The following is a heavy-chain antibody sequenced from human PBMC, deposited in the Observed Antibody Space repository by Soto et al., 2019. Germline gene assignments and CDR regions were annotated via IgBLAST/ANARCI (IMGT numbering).Heavy chain of an antibody. V-gene: IGHV4-34*01. D-gene: IGHD3-16*01. Sequence: PSETLSLTCAVYGGFLSDSYWTWIRQPPGKGLEWIGEINHVGGTNYNPSLRSRVTMSVDTSQNQFSLRLISVTAADTAMYFCVRIRYQLPSSVLWLDPWGQGTPLPGSS. CDR1: GGFLSDSY. CDR2: INHVGGT. CDR3: VRIRYQLPSSVLWLDP. J-gene: IGHJ5*02.